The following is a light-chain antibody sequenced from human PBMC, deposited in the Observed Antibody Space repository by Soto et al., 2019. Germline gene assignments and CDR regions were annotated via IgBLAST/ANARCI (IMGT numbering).Light chain of an antibody. CDR3: GSWDSSLSAYV. J-gene: IGLJ1*01. CDR2: DDD. Sequence: QSVLTQPPSVSGTPGQRVSISCSVTTSNIGSNAVNWYQHLPGTAPRLLIYDDDKRPSGIPDRFSGSKSGTSATLGITGFQTGDEADYYCGSWDSSLSAYVFGTGTKLTVL. V-gene: IGLV1-51*01. CDR1: TSNIGSNA.